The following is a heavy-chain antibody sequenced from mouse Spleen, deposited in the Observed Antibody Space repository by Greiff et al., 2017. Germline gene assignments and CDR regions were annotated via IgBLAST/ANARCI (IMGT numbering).Heavy chain of an antibody. Sequence: EVQLVESGPVLVKPGASVKMSCKASGYTFTDYYMNWVKQSHGKSLEWIGVINPYNGGTSYNQKFKGKATLTVDKSSSTAYMELNSLTSEDSAVYYCARTITTVVATGFDYWGQGTTLTVSS. J-gene: IGHJ2*01. CDR1: GYTFTDYY. D-gene: IGHD1-1*01. V-gene: IGHV1-19*01. CDR3: ARTITTVVATGFDY. CDR2: INPYNGGT.